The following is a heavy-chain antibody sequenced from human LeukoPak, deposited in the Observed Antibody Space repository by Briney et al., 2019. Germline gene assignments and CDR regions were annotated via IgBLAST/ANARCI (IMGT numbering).Heavy chain of an antibody. V-gene: IGHV3-48*03. CDR1: GCTFSSYE. CDR2: ISSSGSAI. J-gene: IGHJ6*04. CDR3: AELGITMIGGV. Sequence: GGSLRLSCAASGCTFSSYEMNWVRQAPGKGLEWVSYISSSGSAIYYADSVKGRFTISRGNAKNSLYLQMNSLRAEDTAVYYCAELGITMIGGVWGKGTTVTISS. D-gene: IGHD3-10*02.